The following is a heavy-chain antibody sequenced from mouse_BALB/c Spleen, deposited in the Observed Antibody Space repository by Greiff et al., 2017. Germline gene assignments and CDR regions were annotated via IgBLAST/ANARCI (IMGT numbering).Heavy chain of an antibody. CDR1: GYSITSDYA. CDR3: AGGLGRVDY. J-gene: IGHJ2*01. Sequence: DVKLQESGPGLVKPSQSLSLTCTVTGYSITSDYAWNWIRQFPGNKLEWMGYISYSGSTSYNPSLKSRISITRDTSKNQFFLQLNSVTTEDTATYYCAGGLGRVDYWGQGTTLTVSS. CDR2: ISYSGST. D-gene: IGHD4-1*01. V-gene: IGHV3-2*02.